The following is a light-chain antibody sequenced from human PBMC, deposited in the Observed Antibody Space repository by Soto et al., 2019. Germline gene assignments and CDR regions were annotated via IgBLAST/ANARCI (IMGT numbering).Light chain of an antibody. J-gene: IGKJ4*01. CDR3: QQYNSWPLT. Sequence: EIVLTQSPATLPVSPGERATLSCRASQGVSSDLAWYQQTPGQAPRLLIYGASTRATGIPARVSGSGSGTEFTLTISSLQSEDFAVYYCQQYNSWPLTFGGGTKVDIK. V-gene: IGKV3-15*01. CDR2: GAS. CDR1: QGVSSD.